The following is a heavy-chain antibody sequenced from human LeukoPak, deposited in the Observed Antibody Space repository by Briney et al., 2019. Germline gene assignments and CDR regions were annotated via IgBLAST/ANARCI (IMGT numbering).Heavy chain of an antibody. J-gene: IGHJ4*02. V-gene: IGHV4-61*02. CDR1: GGSISSGSSY. CDR3: AKGPDGDYGDY. CDR2: IYTSGST. Sequence: SETLSLTCTVSGGSISSGSSYGRWIRHPAGRGLEWIGRIYTSGSTNHNPSLKSRVTISVDTSKNQFAPKLSSVTAAEREMYYCAKGPDGDYGDYWGQGTLVTVSS. D-gene: IGHD4-17*01.